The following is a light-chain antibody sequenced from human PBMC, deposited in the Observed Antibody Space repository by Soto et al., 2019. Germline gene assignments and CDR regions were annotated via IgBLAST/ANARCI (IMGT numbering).Light chain of an antibody. V-gene: IGLV1-47*01. CDR2: RAS. Sequence: QSVLTQPPSASGTPGQRVTISCSGSSSNIGSNYVYWYQQVPGTAPRLLMYRASQRPSGVPDRFSGSKSGTSASLAISGLRSEDEADYYCAAWDDTLKGLVFGGGTKPPS. J-gene: IGLJ2*01. CDR3: AAWDDTLKGLV. CDR1: SSNIGSNY.